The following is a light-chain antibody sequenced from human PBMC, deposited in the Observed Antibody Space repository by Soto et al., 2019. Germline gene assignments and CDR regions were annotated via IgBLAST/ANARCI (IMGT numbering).Light chain of an antibody. V-gene: IGKV3-20*01. CDR2: GAS. CDR1: QSVSSSY. CDR3: QQYGSSPRT. J-gene: IGKJ1*01. Sequence: EIVLTQSPGTLSLSPGERATLSCRASQSVSSSYLAWYQQKSGQAPRLLIYGASSRATGNPDRFSGSGSGTDFTFTISRLEPEDFAMYYCQQYGSSPRTFGQGTKVEI.